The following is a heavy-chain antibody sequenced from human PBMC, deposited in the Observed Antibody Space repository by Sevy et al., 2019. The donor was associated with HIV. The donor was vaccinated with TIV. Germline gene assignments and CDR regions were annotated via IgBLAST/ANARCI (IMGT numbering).Heavy chain of an antibody. D-gene: IGHD5-12*01. Sequence: GGSLRLSCAASGFTFSSYAMSWVRQAPGKGLEWVSAISGTGGRTYYADSVKGRFTISRDNSKNTLYLQMNSLRAEDTAVYYCAKDPAAGMATPDYFDDWGQGTLVTVSS. CDR2: ISGTGGRT. J-gene: IGHJ4*02. CDR3: AKDPAAGMATPDYFDD. CDR1: GFTFSSYA. V-gene: IGHV3-23*01.